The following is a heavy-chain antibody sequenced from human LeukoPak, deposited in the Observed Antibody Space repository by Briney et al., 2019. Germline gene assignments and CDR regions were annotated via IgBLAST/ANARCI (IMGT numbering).Heavy chain of an antibody. CDR3: AKDRVGFGELFSNYYYGMDV. D-gene: IGHD3-10*01. Sequence: GGSLRLSCAASGFTFSSYAMSWVRQAPGKGLEWVSAISGSGGSTYYADSVKGRFTISRDNSKNTLYLQMNSLRAEDTAVYYCAKDRVGFGELFSNYYYGMDVWGQGTTVTVSS. CDR2: ISGSGGST. CDR1: GFTFSSYA. J-gene: IGHJ6*02. V-gene: IGHV3-23*01.